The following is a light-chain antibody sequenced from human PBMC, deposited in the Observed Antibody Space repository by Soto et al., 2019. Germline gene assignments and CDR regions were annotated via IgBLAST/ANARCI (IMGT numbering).Light chain of an antibody. V-gene: IGKV3-15*01. CDR3: HQYNNWLST. Sequence: EIVVTQSPATLSVSPGERATLACRASQSVSSNLAWYQQKPGQAPRLLIYGASTRATGIPATFSGSRSGTEFTPTVSSLQSEDFAVYYCHQYNNWLSTFGQGKNVDIK. CDR1: QSVSSN. J-gene: IGKJ1*01. CDR2: GAS.